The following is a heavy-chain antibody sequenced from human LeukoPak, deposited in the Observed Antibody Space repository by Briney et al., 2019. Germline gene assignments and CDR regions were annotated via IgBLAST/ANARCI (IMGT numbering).Heavy chain of an antibody. Sequence: SETLSLTCTVSGGSISSYYWSWIRQPPGKGLEWIGYTYYSGSTNYNPSLKSRVTISVDTSKNQFSLKLSSVTAADTAVYYCARSGSGWYAFDYWGQGTLVTVSS. CDR1: GGSISSYY. V-gene: IGHV4-59*01. CDR3: ARSGSGWYAFDY. CDR2: TYYSGST. D-gene: IGHD6-19*01. J-gene: IGHJ4*02.